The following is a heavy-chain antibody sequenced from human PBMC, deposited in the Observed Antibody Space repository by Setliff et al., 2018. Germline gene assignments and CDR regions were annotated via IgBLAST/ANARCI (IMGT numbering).Heavy chain of an antibody. Sequence: SLRLSCEGSGFTFSSYNMNWVRQAPGKGLEWVSSISSSSSYIYYADSVKGRFTISRDNAKNSLYLQMNSLRAEDTAVYYCACPDILTGLYDYWGQGTLVTVSS. CDR2: ISSSSSYI. V-gene: IGHV3-21*01. J-gene: IGHJ4*02. D-gene: IGHD3-9*01. CDR1: GFTFSSYN. CDR3: ACPDILTGLYDY.